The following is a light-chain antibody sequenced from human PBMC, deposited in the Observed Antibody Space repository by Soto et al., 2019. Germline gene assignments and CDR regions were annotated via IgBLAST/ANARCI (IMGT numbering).Light chain of an antibody. CDR1: SSDVGGYNF. V-gene: IGLV2-14*01. CDR2: DVS. CDR3: SSYSSSRTLV. Sequence: QSALTQPASVSGSPGQSITISCTGTSSDVGGYNFVSWYQQHPGKAPQLMIYDVSNRPSGVSNRFSGSKSGNTASLTISGLQAEDEADYYCSSYSSSRTLVFGGGTQVTVL. J-gene: IGLJ3*02.